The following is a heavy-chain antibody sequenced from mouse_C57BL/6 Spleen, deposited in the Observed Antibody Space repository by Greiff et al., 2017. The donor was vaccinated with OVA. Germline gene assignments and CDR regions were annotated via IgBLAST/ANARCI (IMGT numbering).Heavy chain of an antibody. D-gene: IGHD3-1*01. V-gene: IGHV14-3*01. CDR2: IDPASGNT. CDR3: ARGASYFDY. Sequence: VQLQQSVAELVRPGASVKLSCTASGFNIKHTYMHWVKQRPEQGLAWIGRIDPASGNTKYAPKFQGKDTITADTASNTAYLHVSSLTSEDTAIYYCARGASYFDYWGQGTTLTVSS. J-gene: IGHJ2*01. CDR1: GFNIKHTY.